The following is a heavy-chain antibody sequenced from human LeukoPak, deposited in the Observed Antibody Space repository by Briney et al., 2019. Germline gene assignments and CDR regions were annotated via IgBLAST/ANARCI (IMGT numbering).Heavy chain of an antibody. D-gene: IGHD6-13*01. J-gene: IGHJ3*02. Sequence: PGGSLRLSCAASGFTFSSYAMHWVRQAPGKGLEWVAVISYDGSNKYYADSVKGRFTISRDNSKNTLYLHMSSLKTEDTAVYYCARDKRYSSSWYNGGAFDIWGQGTMVTVSS. CDR2: ISYDGSNK. CDR3: ARDKRYSSSWYNGGAFDI. CDR1: GFTFSSYA. V-gene: IGHV3-30-3*01.